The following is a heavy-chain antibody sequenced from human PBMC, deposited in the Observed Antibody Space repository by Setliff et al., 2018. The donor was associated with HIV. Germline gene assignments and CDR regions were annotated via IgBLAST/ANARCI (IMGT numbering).Heavy chain of an antibody. CDR1: GFTFSSYN. D-gene: IGHD6-6*01. CDR3: ASGYSSSSPRRDY. V-gene: IGHV3-23*01. CDR2: ISDSGGST. J-gene: IGHJ4*02. Sequence: LRLSCAASGFTFSSYNMNWVRQAPGKGLEWVSGISDSGGSTYYADSVKGRFTISRDNSKNTLNLQMNSLRAEDTAVYYCASGYSSSSPRRDYWGQGTLVTVSS.